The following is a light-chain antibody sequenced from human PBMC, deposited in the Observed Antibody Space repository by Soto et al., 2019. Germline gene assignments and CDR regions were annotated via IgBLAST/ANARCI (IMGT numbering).Light chain of an antibody. CDR2: GTS. J-gene: IGKJ1*01. V-gene: IGKV3-20*01. CDR3: QQYRTSAQT. Sequence: EIVLTQSPGTLSLSPGESTTLSCRASQTVGSDYLAWYQQRPGHAPRLLIYGTSSRATGIPDRFSGSGSGTDFTLTISRLEPEDLAVYYCQQYRTSAQTFGQGTKVEIK. CDR1: QTVGSDY.